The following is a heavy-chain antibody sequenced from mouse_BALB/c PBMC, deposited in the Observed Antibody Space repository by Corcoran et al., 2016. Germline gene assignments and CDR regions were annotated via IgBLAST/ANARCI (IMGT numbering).Heavy chain of an antibody. CDR1: GYTFTNYG. D-gene: IGHD2-1*01. CDR2: INTYTGEP. Sequence: QIQLVQSGPELKKPGETVKISCKASGYTFTNYGMNWVKQAPGKGLKRMGWINTYTGEPTYADDFKGRFAFSLETSASTAYLQINNLKNEDTATYFCARTGGNSRGAMDYWGQGTSVTVSS. V-gene: IGHV9-3-1*01. J-gene: IGHJ4*01. CDR3: ARTGGNSRGAMDY.